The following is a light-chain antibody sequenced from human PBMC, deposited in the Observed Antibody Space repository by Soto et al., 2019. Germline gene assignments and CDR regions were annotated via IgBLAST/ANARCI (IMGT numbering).Light chain of an antibody. CDR2: GVS. CDR3: QQYGSSPIT. V-gene: IGKV3-20*01. J-gene: IGKJ5*01. Sequence: SPAKRATLSCRASQSVRSKLAWFEQKPGQAHSLLIYGVSTRATGVPVRFRVRGSGTDFTLTISRLEPEDLAVYSCQQYGSSPITFGQGTRLE. CDR1: QSVRSK.